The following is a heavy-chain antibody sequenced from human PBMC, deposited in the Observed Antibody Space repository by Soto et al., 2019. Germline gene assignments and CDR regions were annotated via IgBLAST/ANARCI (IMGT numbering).Heavy chain of an antibody. J-gene: IGHJ4*02. Sequence: QVQLQQWGAGLLKPSETLSLTCAVYGGSFSGYYWTWIRQPPGTGLEWIGEINHSGSTNYNPSLKSRVTISVDTSKNXXXLXXTSVXXXXXXXXXXARDKITGLFDYWGQGTLVTVSS. D-gene: IGHD2-8*02. CDR3: ARDKITGLFDY. CDR2: INHSGST. CDR1: GGSFSGYY. V-gene: IGHV4-34*01.